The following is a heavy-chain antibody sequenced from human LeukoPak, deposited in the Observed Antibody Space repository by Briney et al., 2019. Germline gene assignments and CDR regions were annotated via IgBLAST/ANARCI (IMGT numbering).Heavy chain of an antibody. CDR3: ARDFVVVVAATDYYYYGMDV. V-gene: IGHV3-7*01. J-gene: IGHJ6*02. Sequence: PGGSLSLSCAASGFTFSNYWMSWFRRAPGKGREGGANIKQDGSENYYVDSVKGRFTISRDNAKNSLYLRMNSLRAEDTAVYYCARDFVVVVAATDYYYYGMDVWGQGTTVTVSS. CDR1: GFTFSNYW. CDR2: IKQDGSEN. D-gene: IGHD2-15*01.